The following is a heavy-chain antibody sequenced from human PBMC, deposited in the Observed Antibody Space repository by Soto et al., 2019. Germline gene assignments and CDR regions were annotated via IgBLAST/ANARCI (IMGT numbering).Heavy chain of an antibody. CDR3: ARDPKFNRYKYSSSSRWFDP. Sequence: SETLSLTCTVSGGSISSYYWSWIRQPPGKGLEWIGYIYYSGSTNYNPSLKSRVTISVDTSTSTAYMELRSLRSDDTAVYYCARDPKFNRYKYSSSSRWFDPWGQGTLVTVSS. D-gene: IGHD6-13*01. CDR2: IYYSGST. CDR1: GGSISSYY. V-gene: IGHV4-59*01. J-gene: IGHJ5*02.